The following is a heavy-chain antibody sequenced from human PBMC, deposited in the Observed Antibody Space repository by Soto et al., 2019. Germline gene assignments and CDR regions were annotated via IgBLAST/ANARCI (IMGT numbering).Heavy chain of an antibody. CDR3: AKAPNYYYYYGMDV. CDR2: IYSGGST. CDR1: GFTVSSNY. J-gene: IGHJ6*02. V-gene: IGHV3-53*01. Sequence: GGSLRLSCAASGFTVSSNYMSWVRQAPGKGLEWVSVIYSGGSTYYADSVEGRFTISRDNSKNTLYLQMNSLRAEDTAVYYCAKAPNYYYYYGMDVWGQGTTVTVSS.